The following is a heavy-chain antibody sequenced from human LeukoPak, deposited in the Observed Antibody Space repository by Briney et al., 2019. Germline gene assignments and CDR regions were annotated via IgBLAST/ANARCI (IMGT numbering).Heavy chain of an antibody. J-gene: IGHJ4*02. CDR2: IYYSGST. Sequence: PSETLSLTCTVSGGSISSSSYYWGWIRQPPGKGLEWIGSIYYSGSTYYNQYLQSRVQISVDTYKNQFSLKLSSVTAADTAVYYCARQSGRFYWGQGPLVSVSS. CDR3: ARQSGRFY. D-gene: IGHD3-16*01. CDR1: GGSISSSSYY. V-gene: IGHV4-39*01.